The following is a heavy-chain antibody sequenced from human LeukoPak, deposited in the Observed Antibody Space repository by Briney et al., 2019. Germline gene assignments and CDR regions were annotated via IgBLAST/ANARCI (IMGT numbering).Heavy chain of an antibody. V-gene: IGHV4-38-2*02. CDR3: ASLLLSFGELTSWDH. Sequence: SETLSLTCTVSGYSISSGYYWGWIRQPPGKGLEWIGTIYHSGSTYYNPSLKSRVTISVDTSKNQFSLKLSSVTAADTAVYYCASLLLSFGELTSWDHWGQGTLVTVSS. CDR2: IYHSGST. CDR1: GYSISSGYY. D-gene: IGHD3-10*01. J-gene: IGHJ4*02.